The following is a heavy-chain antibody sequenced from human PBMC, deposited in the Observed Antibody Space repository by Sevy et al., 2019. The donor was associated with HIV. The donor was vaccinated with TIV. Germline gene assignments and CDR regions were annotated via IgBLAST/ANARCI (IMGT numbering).Heavy chain of an antibody. Sequence: GGSLRLSCAASGFTFSKAWMNWVRQAPGKGLEWVGRIKSKTDGGTTDYAASVKGRFTISRDDSKNTLYLKMNSLKTDDTAVYYCTTKKDFWSGYFYFDYWGQGTLVTVSS. CDR3: TTKKDFWSGYFYFDY. CDR2: IKSKTDGGTT. V-gene: IGHV3-15*05. CDR1: GFTFSKAW. D-gene: IGHD3-3*01. J-gene: IGHJ4*02.